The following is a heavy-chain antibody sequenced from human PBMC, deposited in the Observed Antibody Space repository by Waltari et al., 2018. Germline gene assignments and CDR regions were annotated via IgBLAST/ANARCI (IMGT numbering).Heavy chain of an antibody. CDR1: GFTFSSYA. J-gene: IGHJ6*02. CDR3: AKEEGDYDFWSGYQQSFMDV. CDR2: ISGSGGST. D-gene: IGHD3-3*01. V-gene: IGHV3-23*01. Sequence: EVQLLESGGGLVQPGGSLRLSCAASGFTFSSYAMSWVRQAPGKGLEWVSAISGSGGSTYYADSVKGRFTISRDNSKNTLYLQMNSLRAEDTAVYYCAKEEGDYDFWSGYQQSFMDVWGQGTTVTVSS.